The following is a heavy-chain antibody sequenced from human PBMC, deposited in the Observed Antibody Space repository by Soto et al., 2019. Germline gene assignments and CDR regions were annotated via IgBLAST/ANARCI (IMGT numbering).Heavy chain of an antibody. V-gene: IGHV3-21*01. CDR1: GFTFSSYS. Sequence: GGSLRLSCAAYGFTFSSYSMNWVRQAPGKGLEWVSSISSSSSYIYYADSVKGRFTISRDNAQNSLYLQLNSLRAEDTAVYYCARDRVPSMGRGVTARTEYYYYYGMDVWGQGTTVTVSS. D-gene: IGHD3-10*01. CDR2: ISSSSSYI. J-gene: IGHJ6*02. CDR3: ARDRVPSMGRGVTARTEYYYYYGMDV.